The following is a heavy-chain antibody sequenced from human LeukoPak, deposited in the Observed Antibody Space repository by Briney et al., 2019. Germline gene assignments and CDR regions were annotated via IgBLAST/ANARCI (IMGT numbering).Heavy chain of an antibody. CDR2: ITGSGSDT. Sequence: GGSLRLSCEASGFTFSSYARNWVRQVPGKGLEWVSSITGSGSDTYFVDSVKGRFTISRDNSKNTLYLQLNSLRAEDTAVYYCAKGAEGYCSGTICYPFDYWGRGTLVTVSS. CDR1: GFTFSSYA. CDR3: AKGAEGYCSGTICYPFDY. V-gene: IGHV3-23*01. D-gene: IGHD2-15*01. J-gene: IGHJ4*02.